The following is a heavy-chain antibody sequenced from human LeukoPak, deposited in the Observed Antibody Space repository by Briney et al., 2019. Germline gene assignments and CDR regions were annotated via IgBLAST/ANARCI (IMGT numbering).Heavy chain of an antibody. D-gene: IGHD5-18*01. CDR3: ARVRPLWFLSYNYMDV. J-gene: IGHJ6*03. CDR1: GGSFSGYY. CDR2: INHSGST. Sequence: SETLSLTCAVYGGSFSGYYWSWIRQPPGKGLEWIGEINHSGSTNYNPSLKSRVTISVDTSKNQFSLKLSSVTAADTAVYFCARVRPLWFLSYNYMDVWGKGATVTVSS. V-gene: IGHV4-34*01.